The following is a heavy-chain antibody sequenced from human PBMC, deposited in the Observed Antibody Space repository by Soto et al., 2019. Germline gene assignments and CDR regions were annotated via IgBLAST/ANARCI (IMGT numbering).Heavy chain of an antibody. V-gene: IGHV4-31*03. CDR2: IYYSGST. Sequence: QVQLQESGPGLVKPSQTLSLTCTVSGGSISSGGYYWSWIRQHPGKGLEWIGYIYYSGSTYYNPSLTRRVTISVETSKNQFSLKLSSVPAADTAVYYCARAEDGGNSKWYFDLWGRGTLVTVSS. J-gene: IGHJ2*01. D-gene: IGHD2-21*02. CDR3: ARAEDGGNSKWYFDL. CDR1: GGSISSGGYY.